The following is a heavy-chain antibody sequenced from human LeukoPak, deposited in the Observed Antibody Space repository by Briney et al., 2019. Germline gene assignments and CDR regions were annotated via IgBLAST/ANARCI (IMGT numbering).Heavy chain of an antibody. J-gene: IGHJ4*02. D-gene: IGHD5-18*01. CDR1: GFTFSSYW. V-gene: IGHV3-7*04. CDR3: ARGYSDVFY. CDR2: IKLDGGET. Sequence: WGSLRLSCAGSGFTFSSYWMSWVRQAPGKGLEWVANIKLDGGETNYGDSVKGRFTISRDNAKYSLFLQMNSLRAEDTAVYYCARGYSDVFYWGQGTLVTVSS.